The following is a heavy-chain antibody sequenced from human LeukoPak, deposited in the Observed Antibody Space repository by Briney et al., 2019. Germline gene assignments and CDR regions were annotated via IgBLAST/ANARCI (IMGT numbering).Heavy chain of an antibody. CDR2: LTGSGST. J-gene: IGHJ5*02. D-gene: IGHD2-15*01. V-gene: IGHV3-23*01. CDR1: GFTFRSYG. CDR3: AKLSRGEAASENNWFDP. Sequence: GGSLRLSCAASGFTFRSYGMNWVRQAPGKGLEWVSGLTGSGSTYHADSVKGRFTISRDNSKNTLYLQMNSLRAEDTAVYYCAKLSRGEAASENNWFDPWGQGTLVTVSS.